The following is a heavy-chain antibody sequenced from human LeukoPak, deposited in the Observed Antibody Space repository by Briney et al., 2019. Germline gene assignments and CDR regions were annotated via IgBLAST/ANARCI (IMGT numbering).Heavy chain of an antibody. V-gene: IGHV3-73*01. D-gene: IGHD2-15*01. J-gene: IGHJ5*02. CDR3: TRDRGTYNWFDP. CDR2: IDKKDNLYAT. CDR1: GFTFSGSA. Sequence: TGGSLRLPCAASGFTFSGSAVHWVRQSSGKGLEWVGHIDKKDNLYATAYAESVKGRFTISRDDSKDTAFLHMDSLKTEDTALYYCTRDRGTYNWFDPWGQGTLVTDSS.